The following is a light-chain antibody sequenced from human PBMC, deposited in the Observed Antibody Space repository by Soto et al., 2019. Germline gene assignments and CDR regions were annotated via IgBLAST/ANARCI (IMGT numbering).Light chain of an antibody. J-gene: IGLJ2*01. V-gene: IGLV4-60*03. Sequence: QSVLTQSSSASASLGSSVKLTCTLGSGHSSHIIAWHQQQPGKAPRYLMKLEGSGSYNKGSGVPDRFSGSSSRADRYLAISNRQSEDEADYYCETWDSNTRVFGGGTKLTVL. CDR3: ETWDSNTRV. CDR2: LEGSGSY. CDR1: SGHSSHI.